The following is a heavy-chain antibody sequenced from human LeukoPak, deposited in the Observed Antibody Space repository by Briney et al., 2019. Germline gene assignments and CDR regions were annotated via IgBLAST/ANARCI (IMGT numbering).Heavy chain of an antibody. V-gene: IGHV1-69*04. Sequence: SVKVSCKASGGTFSSYAISWVRQAPGQGLEWMGRIIPILGIANYAQKFQGRVTITADKSTSTACMELSSLRSEDTAVYYCARGRMAIFGVVISSWFDPWGQGTLVTVSS. D-gene: IGHD3-3*01. CDR3: ARGRMAIFGVVISSWFDP. CDR1: GGTFSSYA. CDR2: IIPILGIA. J-gene: IGHJ5*02.